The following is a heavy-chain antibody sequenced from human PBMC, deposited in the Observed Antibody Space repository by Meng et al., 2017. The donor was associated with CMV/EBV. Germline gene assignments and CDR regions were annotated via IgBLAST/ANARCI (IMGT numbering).Heavy chain of an antibody. CDR2: IGSGGYNI. CDR3: ARDKVVVVPAPLFGMDV. J-gene: IGHJ6*02. D-gene: IGHD2-2*01. V-gene: IGHV3-48*03. CDR1: GFTFSTYE. Sequence: GESLKISCVGSGFTFSTYEMNWVRQAPGKGLEWIAYIGSGGYNIYYAGSVKGRFTISRDNAENSMYLQMNSLRAEDTAVYYCARDKVVVVPAPLFGMDVWGQGTTVTVSS.